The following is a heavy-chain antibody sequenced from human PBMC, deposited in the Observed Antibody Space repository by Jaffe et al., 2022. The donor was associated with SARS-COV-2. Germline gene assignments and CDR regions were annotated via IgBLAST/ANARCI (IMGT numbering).Heavy chain of an antibody. D-gene: IGHD1-26*01. CDR3: ARADSPYRGEFDN. CDR2: ITTYNGDT. J-gene: IGHJ4*02. V-gene: IGHV1-18*01. Sequence: QVQLVQSGAEVKKPGASVKVSCKASGYTFSRYHINWVRQAPGQGLEWMGWITTYNGDTSYAQKLQGRVTMTADTSTNTAYMELRSLRSDDTAVYYCARADSPYRGEFDNWGQGTLVTVSS. CDR1: GYTFSRYH.